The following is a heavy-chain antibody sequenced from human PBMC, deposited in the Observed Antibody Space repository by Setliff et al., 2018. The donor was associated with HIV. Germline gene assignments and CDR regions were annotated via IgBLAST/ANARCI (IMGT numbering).Heavy chain of an antibody. CDR2: ITPSTRHI. CDR1: GFIFDNYN. Sequence: GGSLSLSCRASGFIFDNYNMNWVRQAPGKGLEWVSSITPSTRHIYYADSLKGRFTISRDSAENSLYLQMNSLRADDKALYYCAREVGSCTLQDAFDLWGQGTMVTVSS. D-gene: IGHD3-10*01. CDR3: AREVGSCTLQDAFDL. J-gene: IGHJ3*01. V-gene: IGHV3-21*01.